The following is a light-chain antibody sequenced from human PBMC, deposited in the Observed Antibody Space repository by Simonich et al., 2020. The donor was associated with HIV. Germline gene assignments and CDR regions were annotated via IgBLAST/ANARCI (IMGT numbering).Light chain of an antibody. J-gene: IGLJ2*01. CDR1: SSDVGGYNY. CDR2: DVR. V-gene: IGLV2-11*01. CDR3: SSYTSSRTLV. Sequence: QSALTQPRSVSGSPGQSVTISCTGTSSDVGGYNYVSWYQQHPGKAPKLMIYDVRKRPSGVPDRFSGSKSGNTASLTISGLQAEDEADYYCSSYTSSRTLVFGGGTKLTVL.